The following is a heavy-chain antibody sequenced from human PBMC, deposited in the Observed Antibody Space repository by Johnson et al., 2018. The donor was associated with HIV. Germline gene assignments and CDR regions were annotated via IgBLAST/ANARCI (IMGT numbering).Heavy chain of an antibody. V-gene: IGHV3-30*04. CDR3: ARGSWSSGSYGIWYAFDI. CDR1: GFTFSSFP. CDR2: ISFDGSNK. Sequence: VQLVESGGGVVQPGRSLRLSCAASGFTFSSFPIHWVRQAPGKGLEWVAVISFDGSNKYYADSVKGRFTISRDNSKNTLYLQMNSLRAEDTAVYYCARGSWSSGSYGIWYAFDIWGQGTKVTVSS. J-gene: IGHJ3*02. D-gene: IGHD1-26*01.